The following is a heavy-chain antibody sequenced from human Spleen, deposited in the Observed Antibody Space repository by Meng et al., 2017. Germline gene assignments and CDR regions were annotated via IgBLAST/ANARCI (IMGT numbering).Heavy chain of an antibody. CDR1: GGSFSDYY. J-gene: IGHJ4*02. CDR2: INHSGST. D-gene: IGHD4-11*01. CDR3: ARGPTTTAHDFDY. Sequence: HVQLQQWGAGLLKPSEALSLTCFVSGGSFSDYYWSWIRQPPGKGLEWIGEINHSGSTNYNPSLESRATISVDTSQNNLSLKLSSVTAADSAVYYCARGPTTTAHDFDYWGQGTLVTVSS. V-gene: IGHV4-34*01.